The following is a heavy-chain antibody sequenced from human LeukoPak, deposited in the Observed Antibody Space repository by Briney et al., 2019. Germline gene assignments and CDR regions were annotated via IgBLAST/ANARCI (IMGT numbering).Heavy chain of an antibody. CDR2: IYYSGST. V-gene: IGHV4-59*01. J-gene: IGHJ4*02. Sequence: SETLSHTCTVSGDSISSYYWSWIRQPPGKGLEWIGYIYYSGSTNYNPSLKSRVTISVDTSKNQFSLKLSSVTAADTAVYYSARSTVETTYSDYWGQGTLVTVSS. CDR3: ARSTVETTYSDY. CDR1: GDSISSYY. D-gene: IGHD4-23*01.